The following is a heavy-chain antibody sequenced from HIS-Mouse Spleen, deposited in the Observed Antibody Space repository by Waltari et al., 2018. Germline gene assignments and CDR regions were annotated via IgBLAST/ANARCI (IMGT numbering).Heavy chain of an antibody. CDR3: AKARRSATAFDI. Sequence: QVQLVESGGGVVQPGRSLRLSCVASGFTFSSLGMHWVRQAPGKGMEWVAVIWYDGSNKYYADSVKGRFTISRDNSKNTLYLQMNSLRAEDTAVYYCAKARRSATAFDIWGQGTMVTVSS. CDR1: GFTFSSLG. J-gene: IGHJ3*02. CDR2: IWYDGSNK. V-gene: IGHV3-33*06.